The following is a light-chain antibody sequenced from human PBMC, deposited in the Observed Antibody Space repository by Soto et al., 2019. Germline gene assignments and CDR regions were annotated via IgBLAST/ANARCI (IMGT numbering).Light chain of an antibody. CDR1: QRISTW. CDR3: QQYSSYPYT. J-gene: IGKJ2*01. Sequence: DIQMTQSPSTLSASVGDRVTITCRASQRISTWLAWYQQKPGKAPKLLIYKASSLESGVPSRFSGSGSGTEFTLTISSLQPDDVATYYCQQYSSYPYTFGQGTKLEIK. V-gene: IGKV1-5*03. CDR2: KAS.